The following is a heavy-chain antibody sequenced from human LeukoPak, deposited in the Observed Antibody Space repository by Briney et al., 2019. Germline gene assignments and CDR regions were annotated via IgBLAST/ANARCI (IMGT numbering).Heavy chain of an antibody. CDR1: GGSFSGYY. V-gene: IGHV4-34*01. CDR2: INHSGST. CDR3: ARHLRITMIVVVITSWFDP. D-gene: IGHD3-22*01. Sequence: PSETLSLTCAVYGGSFSGYYWSWIRQPPGKGLEWIGEINHSGSTNYNPSLKSRVTISVDTSKNQFSLKLSSVTAADTAVYYCARHLRITMIVVVITSWFDPWGQGTLVTVSS. J-gene: IGHJ5*02.